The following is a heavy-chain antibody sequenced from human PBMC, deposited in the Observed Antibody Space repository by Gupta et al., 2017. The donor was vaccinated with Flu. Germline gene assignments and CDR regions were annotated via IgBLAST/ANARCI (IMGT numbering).Heavy chain of an antibody. Sequence: VIYPGDSDTRYSPSFQGQVTISADKSISTAYLQWSSLKASDTAMYYCARRIAAAGTVDYYYMDVWGKGTTVTVSS. CDR2: IYPGDSDT. V-gene: IGHV5-51*01. D-gene: IGHD6-13*01. CDR3: ARRIAAAGTVDYYYMDV. J-gene: IGHJ6*03.